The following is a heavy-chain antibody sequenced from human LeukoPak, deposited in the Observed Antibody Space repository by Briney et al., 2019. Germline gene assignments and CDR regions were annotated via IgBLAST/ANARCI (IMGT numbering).Heavy chain of an antibody. D-gene: IGHD2-15*01. CDR2: ILYDGSKK. CDR1: GFTFSTYA. V-gene: IGHV3-30-3*01. CDR3: ARAPAYCTGGNCYLFYFDF. Sequence: PGRSLRLSCAASGFTFSTYALHWVRQAPGKGLEWVAVILYDGSKKYYADSVKGRFTISRDSSKKTLYLQMNSLRAEDSAVYYCARAPAYCTGGNCYLFYFDFWGQGTLVTVSS. J-gene: IGHJ4*02.